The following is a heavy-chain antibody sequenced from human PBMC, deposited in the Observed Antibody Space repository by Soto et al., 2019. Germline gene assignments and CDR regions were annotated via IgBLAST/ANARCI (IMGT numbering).Heavy chain of an antibody. Sequence: GSLRLSCAASGFTFSIHEMNWVRQAPGKGLEWVSYISSIGVATYYADSVKGRFTISRDNAKNSLYLQMNSLRAEDTAVYYCAREGRVGGIDYWGQGTPVTVSS. V-gene: IGHV3-48*03. D-gene: IGHD6-19*01. J-gene: IGHJ4*02. CDR2: ISSIGVAT. CDR1: GFTFSIHE. CDR3: AREGRVGGIDY.